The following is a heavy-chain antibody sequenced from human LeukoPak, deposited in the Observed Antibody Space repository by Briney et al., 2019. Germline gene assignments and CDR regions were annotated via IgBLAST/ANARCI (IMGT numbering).Heavy chain of an antibody. V-gene: IGHV1-46*01. Sequence: ASVKVSCKASRYSLISFYIHWVRQAPGQGLEWMGVINPSGGSTAYAQQLQGRVTMTRDTSTSTVYMESSSLRSEDTAVYYCARHSLIGTTPFDYWGQGTLVTVSS. CDR3: ARHSLIGTTPFDY. J-gene: IGHJ4*02. CDR2: INPSGGST. CDR1: RYSLISFY. D-gene: IGHD1-20*01.